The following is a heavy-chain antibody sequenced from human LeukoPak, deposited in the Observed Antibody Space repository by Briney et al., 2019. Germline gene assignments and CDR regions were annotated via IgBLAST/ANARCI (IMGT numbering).Heavy chain of an antibody. V-gene: IGHV3-23*01. CDR1: GFTITTNA. Sequence: PGRILRLSCAASGFTITTNAVNWDRQAKRKGLEWVSGIVAGETDYYAGSVKGRFIISNDSSQNLVHLQMKSLTVEDTAVYYCARAQVALDYWGQRILVTVSS. D-gene: IGHD2-15*01. CDR2: IVAGETD. J-gene: IGHJ4*02. CDR3: ARAQVALDY.